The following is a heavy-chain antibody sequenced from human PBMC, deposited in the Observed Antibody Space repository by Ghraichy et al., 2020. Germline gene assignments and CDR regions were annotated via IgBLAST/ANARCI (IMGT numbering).Heavy chain of an antibody. CDR1: GFTLSSYS. CDR3: ARGSRVVRFYYYDGMDV. J-gene: IGHJ6*02. CDR2: ITSSGRTI. Sequence: GGSLRLSFVGSGFTLSSYSMNWVRQSPGKGLEWLSYITSSGRTIFYADSVKGRFTISRDNAQNSLYLQMNSLRDEDTAVYYCARGSRVVRFYYYDGMDVWGQGTTVTVS. V-gene: IGHV3-48*02. D-gene: IGHD4-23*01.